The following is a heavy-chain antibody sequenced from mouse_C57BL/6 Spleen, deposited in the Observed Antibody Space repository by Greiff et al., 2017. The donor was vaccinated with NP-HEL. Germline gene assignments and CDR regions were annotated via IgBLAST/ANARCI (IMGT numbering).Heavy chain of an antibody. CDR2: INPNNGGT. CDR1: GYTFTDYN. D-gene: IGHD2-2*01. Sequence: VQLQQSGPELVKPGASVKIPCKASGYTFTDYNMDWVKQSHGKSLEWIGDINPNNGGTIYNQKFKGKATLTVDKSSSTAYMELRSLTSEDTAVYYCARGIYYGYDDGSWFAYWGQGTLVTVSA. V-gene: IGHV1-18*01. J-gene: IGHJ3*01. CDR3: ARGIYYGYDDGSWFAY.